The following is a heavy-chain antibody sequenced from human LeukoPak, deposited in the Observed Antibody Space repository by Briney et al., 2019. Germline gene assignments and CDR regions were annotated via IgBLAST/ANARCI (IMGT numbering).Heavy chain of an antibody. CDR1: GGSISSYY. J-gene: IGHJ4*02. D-gene: IGHD6-13*01. CDR2: IYYSGST. Sequence: SETLSLTCTVSGGSISSYYWSWIRQPPGKGLEWIGYIYYSGSTNYNPSLKSRVTISVDTSTNQFSLKLSSVTAADTAVYYCARDVGHSSSWYNFDYWGQGTLVTVSS. CDR3: ARDVGHSSSWYNFDY. V-gene: IGHV4-59*01.